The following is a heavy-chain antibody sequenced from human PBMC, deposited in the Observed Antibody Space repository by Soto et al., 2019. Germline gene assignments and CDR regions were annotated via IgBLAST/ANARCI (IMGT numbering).Heavy chain of an antibody. CDR1: GYTFTSYD. Sequence: XSVKVSCKASGYTFTSYDINWVRQATVQGLEWMGWMNPNSGNTGYAQKFQGRVTMTRNTSISTAYMELSSLRSEDTAVYYCARWGSSGWYDYYYYGMDVWGQGTTVTVSS. CDR3: ARWGSSGWYDYYYYGMDV. V-gene: IGHV1-8*01. J-gene: IGHJ6*02. CDR2: MNPNSGNT. D-gene: IGHD6-19*01.